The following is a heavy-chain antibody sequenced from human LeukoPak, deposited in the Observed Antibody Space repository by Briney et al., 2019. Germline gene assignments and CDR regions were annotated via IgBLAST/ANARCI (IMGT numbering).Heavy chain of an antibody. CDR3: ARLVSCSTSCYFGS. CDR1: GGSISSSSYY. CDR2: INYSGTT. Sequence: SETLSLTCTVSGGSISSSSYYWAWIRQPPGEGLEWIGSINYSGTTYYTPSLRSRLTISVDTSKNQFSLKLSSVTAADMAVYYCARLVSCSTSCYFGSWGQGTLVTVSS. J-gene: IGHJ5*02. D-gene: IGHD2-2*01. V-gene: IGHV4-39*01.